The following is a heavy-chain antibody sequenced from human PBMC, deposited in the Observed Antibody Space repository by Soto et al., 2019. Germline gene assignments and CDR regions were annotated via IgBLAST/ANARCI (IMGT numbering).Heavy chain of an antibody. CDR1: GFSLSTSGVG. J-gene: IGHJ5*02. CDR3: AYRPLVQMSIAKWDWFDP. V-gene: IGHV2-5*01. CDR2: LYWNDDK. Sequence: QITLKESGPTLVQPTETLTLTCTYSGFSLSTSGVGVGWFRQSPGKAPEWLALLYWNDDKRYNPSFQSRLTDTKDTSENQVVLTVTNMATVDTATYCCAYRPLVQMSIAKWDWFDPCGQVTLVTVSA. D-gene: IGHD2-21*01.